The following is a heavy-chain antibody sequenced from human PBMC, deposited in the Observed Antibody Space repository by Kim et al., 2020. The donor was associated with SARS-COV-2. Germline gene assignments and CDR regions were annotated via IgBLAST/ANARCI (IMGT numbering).Heavy chain of an antibody. CDR1: GFTFSNSW. D-gene: IGHD3-10*01. CDR3: ITEFRVCYYGMDV. CDR2: INSKTDGGTT. V-gene: IGHV3-15*01. Sequence: GGSLRLSCAASGFTFSNSWMSWVRQAPGKGLEWVGRINSKTDGGTTDYAAHVKGSFSISRDDSTNTLYLQMNRLKTEDTDVYYCITEFRVCYYGMDVRG. J-gene: IGHJ6*02.